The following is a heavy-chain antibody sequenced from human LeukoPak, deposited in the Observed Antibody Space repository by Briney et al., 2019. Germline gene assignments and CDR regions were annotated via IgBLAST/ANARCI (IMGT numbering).Heavy chain of an antibody. CDR1: GYTFTSYG. J-gene: IGHJ4*02. CDR3: ARGRAIYDSSGYYYPLRY. Sequence: ASVKVSFKASGYTFTSYGISWVRQAPGQGLEWMGWISAYNGNTNYAQKLQGRVTMTTDTSTSTAYMELRSLRSDDTAVYYCARGRAIYDSSGYYYPLRYWGQGTLVTVSS. D-gene: IGHD3-22*01. V-gene: IGHV1-18*01. CDR2: ISAYNGNT.